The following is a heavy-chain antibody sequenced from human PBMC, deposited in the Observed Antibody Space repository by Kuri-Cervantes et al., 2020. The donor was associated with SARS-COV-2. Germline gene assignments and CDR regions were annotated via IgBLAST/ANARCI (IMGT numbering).Heavy chain of an antibody. CDR1: GFTFSSYA. D-gene: IGHD6-13*01. CDR2: ISGSGGST. CDR3: AKAVAILGSWRTSNWFDP. V-gene: IGHV3-23*01. Sequence: GESLKISCAASGFTFSSYAMSWVRQAPGKGLEWVSAISGSGGSTYYADSVKGRFTISRDNSKNTLYLQMNSLRAEDTAVYYCAKAVAILGSWRTSNWFDPWGQGTLVTVSS. J-gene: IGHJ5*02.